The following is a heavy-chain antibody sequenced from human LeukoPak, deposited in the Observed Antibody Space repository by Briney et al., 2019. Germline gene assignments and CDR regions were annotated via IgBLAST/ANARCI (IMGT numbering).Heavy chain of an antibody. D-gene: IGHD3-22*01. J-gene: IGHJ4*02. CDR2: ISDSGSHT. CDR3: AKQESSGSYPYYFDY. CDR1: GFIFDRYG. Sequence: GGPLRLSCAASGFIFDRYGMTWVRQAPGEGLKWVSSISDSGSHTYYADSVKGRFTVSRDNSKNTVYVQMSSLRAEDTAIYYCAKQESSGSYPYYFDYWGQGTLVTVSS. V-gene: IGHV3-23*01.